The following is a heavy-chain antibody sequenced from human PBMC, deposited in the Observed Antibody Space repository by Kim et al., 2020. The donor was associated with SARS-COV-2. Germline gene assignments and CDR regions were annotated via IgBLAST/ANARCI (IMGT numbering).Heavy chain of an antibody. CDR1: GFTFSSYG. Sequence: GGSLRLSCAASGFTFSSYGMHWVRQAPGKGLEWVAVIWYDGSNKYYADSVKGRFTISRDNSKNTLYLQMNSLRAEDTAVYYCAKIGYYSVGVFDYWGQGTLVTVSS. CDR2: IWYDGSNK. V-gene: IGHV3-33*06. J-gene: IGHJ4*02. D-gene: IGHD3-3*01. CDR3: AKIGYYSVGVFDY.